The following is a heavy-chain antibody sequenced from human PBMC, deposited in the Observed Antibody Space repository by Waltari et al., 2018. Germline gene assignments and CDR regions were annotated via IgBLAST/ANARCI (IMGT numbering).Heavy chain of an antibody. J-gene: IGHJ4*02. CDR2: VDPEDGET. D-gene: IGHD5-12*01. CDR1: GYTFTDYY. V-gene: IGHV1-69-2*01. CDR3: ATVHSLQDGYNTGGFDY. Sequence: EVQLVQSGAEVKKPGAAVKISCKVSGYTFTDYYMHWVQQAPGKGLEWMGLVDPEDGETIYAEKFQGRVTITADTSTDTAYMELSSLRSEDTAVYYCATVHSLQDGYNTGGFDYWGQGTLVTVSS.